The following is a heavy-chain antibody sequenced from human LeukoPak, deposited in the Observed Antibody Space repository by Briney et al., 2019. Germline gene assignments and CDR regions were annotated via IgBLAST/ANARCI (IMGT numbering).Heavy chain of an antibody. Sequence: SETLSLTCTVSGYSISSCYYWGWLRQPPGKVLELIGSIYHSGSTYYDPSLKSRVTISVDTSKNQFSLKLSSVSAEDTAVYYWARFFDYDGGNPPYWGQGTLVTVSS. D-gene: IGHD4-23*01. CDR2: IYHSGST. CDR3: ARFFDYDGGNPPY. J-gene: IGHJ4*02. CDR1: GYSISSCYY. V-gene: IGHV4-38-2*02.